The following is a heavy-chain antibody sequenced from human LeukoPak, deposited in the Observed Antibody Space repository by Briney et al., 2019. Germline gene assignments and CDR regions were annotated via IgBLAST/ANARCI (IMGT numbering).Heavy chain of an antibody. Sequence: ASVNVSCKTSGYSFTSYDINWVRKPQAQGLGWMGWLNPNSGNTGYAQKFQGRVTITRNTSISTAYMELSSLRSEDTAVYYCARGCHRTTILHYYYYMDVWGKGTTVTVSS. CDR1: GYSFTSYD. V-gene: IGHV1-8*01. J-gene: IGHJ6*03. CDR2: LNPNSGNT. CDR3: ARGCHRTTILHYYYYMDV. D-gene: IGHD3-3*01.